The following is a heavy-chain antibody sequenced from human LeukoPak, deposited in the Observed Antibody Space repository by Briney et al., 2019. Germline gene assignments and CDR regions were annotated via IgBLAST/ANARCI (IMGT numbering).Heavy chain of an antibody. D-gene: IGHD6-19*01. Sequence: SETLSLTCTVSGGSFSSYYWSWIRQPPGKGLELIGYIYTSGSASYNPSLKSRVTMSVDTSQNQFSLKLSSVTAADTAVYYCARAVVMAGLRPYICFDPWGQGTLVTVSS. V-gene: IGHV4-4*09. CDR1: GGSFSSYY. J-gene: IGHJ5*02. CDR3: ARAVVMAGLRPYICFDP. CDR2: IYTSGSA.